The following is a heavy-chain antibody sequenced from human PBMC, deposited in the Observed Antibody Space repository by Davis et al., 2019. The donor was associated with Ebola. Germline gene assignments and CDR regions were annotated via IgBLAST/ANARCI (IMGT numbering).Heavy chain of an antibody. CDR1: GGTFTSYA. CDR2: IIPIFGTA. D-gene: IGHD4-23*01. Sequence: AASVKVSCKASGGTFTSYAISWVRQAPGQGIEWMGGIIPIFGTANYAQKFQGRVTITADKSTSTAYMELSSLRSEDTAVYYCARVWGLYGGDGTFDYWGQGTLVTVSS. CDR3: ARVWGLYGGDGTFDY. V-gene: IGHV1-69*06. J-gene: IGHJ4*02.